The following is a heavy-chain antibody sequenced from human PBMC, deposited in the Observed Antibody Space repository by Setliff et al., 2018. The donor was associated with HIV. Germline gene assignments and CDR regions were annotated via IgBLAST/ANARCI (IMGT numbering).Heavy chain of an antibody. J-gene: IGHJ3*02. CDR1: GGTFSSYA. CDR2: IIPIFGTA. CDR3: ARDIGYCSSTSCYHAFDI. Sequence: AASVKVSCKASGGTFSSYAISWVRQAPGQGLQWMGGIIPIFGTANYAQKFQGRVTITADESTSTAYMELSSLRSEDTAVYYCARDIGYCSSTSCYHAFDIWGQGTMVTVSS. V-gene: IGHV1-69*13. D-gene: IGHD2-2*01.